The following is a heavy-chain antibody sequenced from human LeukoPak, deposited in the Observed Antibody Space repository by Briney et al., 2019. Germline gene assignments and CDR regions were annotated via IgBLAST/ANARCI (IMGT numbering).Heavy chain of an antibody. CDR3: AASWVDYYDSSGYPQW. J-gene: IGHJ4*02. CDR2: ISGSGGST. CDR1: GFTFSSYA. V-gene: IGHV3-23*01. Sequence: GGSLRLSCAASGFTFSSYAMSWVRQAPGKGLEWVSAISGSGGSTYYADFVKGRFTISRDNSKNTLYLQMNSLRAEDTAVYYCAASWVDYYDSSGYPQWWGQGTLVTVSS. D-gene: IGHD3-22*01.